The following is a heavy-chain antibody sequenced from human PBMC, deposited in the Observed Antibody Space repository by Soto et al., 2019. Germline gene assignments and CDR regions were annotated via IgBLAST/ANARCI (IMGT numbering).Heavy chain of an antibody. Sequence: GGSLRLSCAASGFTFNTYAMSWVRQAPGKGLEWVAVISYDGSNKYYADSVKGRFTISRDNSKNTLYLQMNSLRAEDTAVYYCAKGLAGGYSYGPLDYWGQGTLVTVSS. D-gene: IGHD5-18*01. CDR1: GFTFNTYA. CDR3: AKGLAGGYSYGPLDY. J-gene: IGHJ4*02. CDR2: ISYDGSNK. V-gene: IGHV3-30*18.